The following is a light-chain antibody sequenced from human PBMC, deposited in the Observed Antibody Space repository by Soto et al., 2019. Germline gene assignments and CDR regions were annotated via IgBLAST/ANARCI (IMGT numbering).Light chain of an antibody. J-gene: IGKJ1*01. CDR3: KQYNSYSLT. CDR2: DAY. CDR1: QSISTW. Sequence: DIPMTQFPSPPAASVGDRVTIPCRASQSISTWLAWYQQKPGKAHKLLIYDAYSLQSGVQSRFSGSGSGTEFTLTISSLQPDDFATYYCKQYNSYSLTFGQGTKVDIK. V-gene: IGKV1-5*01.